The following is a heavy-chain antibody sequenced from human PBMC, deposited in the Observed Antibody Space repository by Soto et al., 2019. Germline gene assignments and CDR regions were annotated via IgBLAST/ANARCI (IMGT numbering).Heavy chain of an antibody. V-gene: IGHV1-18*01. CDR1: GYIFKNYG. CDR2: INPYNGNT. CDR3: AKGTYYYDSSGPSMDV. D-gene: IGHD3-22*01. J-gene: IGHJ6*01. Sequence: ASVKVSCKASGYIFKNYGISWVRQAPGQGLEWMGWINPYNGNTKYAQKLQGRVTMTTDTSTSTVYMELRSLRSDDTAVYYCAKGTYYYDSSGPSMDVWGQGTTVTVSS.